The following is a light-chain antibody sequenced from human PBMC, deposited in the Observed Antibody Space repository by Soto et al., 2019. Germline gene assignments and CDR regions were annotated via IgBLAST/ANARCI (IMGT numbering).Light chain of an antibody. CDR1: QVIKND. Sequence: IQMTQSPSSLSASVGERVTITCRSSQVIKNDLSWYQQRPGRDPKLLIYVASNLQNGVPSRFSGSGSGTDFTLTISSLQPEDFATYYCQQSYTTPWTFGQGTKVDIK. J-gene: IGKJ1*01. CDR2: VAS. CDR3: QQSYTTPWT. V-gene: IGKV1-39*01.